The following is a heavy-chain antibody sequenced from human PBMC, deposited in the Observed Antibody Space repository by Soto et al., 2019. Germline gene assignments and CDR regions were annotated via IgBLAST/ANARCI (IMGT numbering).Heavy chain of an antibody. V-gene: IGHV2-5*02. D-gene: IGHD3-16*01. CDR1: GFSLNTYGVG. J-gene: IGHJ4*02. CDR2: IYWDDDK. CDR3: ARALGSWGAYYFDY. Sequence: QITLKESGPTLVKPTQTLTLTCTVSGFSLNTYGVGVGWIRQPPGKALEWLALIYWDDDKRYSPSLKSRLTITKDTCKTQVVLTMTNMDPVDTVTYYCARALGSWGAYYFDYWGQGTLVTVSS.